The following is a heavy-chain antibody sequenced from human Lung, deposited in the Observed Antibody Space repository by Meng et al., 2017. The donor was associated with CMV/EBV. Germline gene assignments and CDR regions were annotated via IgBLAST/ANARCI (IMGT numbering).Heavy chain of an antibody. CDR1: GYTCTSYA. CDR2: INTNTGNP. J-gene: IGHJ4*02. Sequence: LVQYGFGLKKPGAAVKVSCRASGYTCTSYAMNWVRQAPGQGLEWMGWINTNTGNPTYAQGFTGRFVFSLDTSVSTAYLQISSLKAADTAVYYCARLYCSGGSCYTIDYWGQGTLVTVSS. D-gene: IGHD2-15*01. CDR3: ARLYCSGGSCYTIDY. V-gene: IGHV7-4-1*02.